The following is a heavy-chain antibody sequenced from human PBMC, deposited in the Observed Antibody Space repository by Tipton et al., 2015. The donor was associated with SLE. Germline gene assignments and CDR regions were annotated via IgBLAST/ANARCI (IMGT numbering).Heavy chain of an antibody. CDR3: ARDQGSWIWLQSRGAFDI. CDR1: GGSISSHY. CDR2: IYYSGST. V-gene: IGHV4-59*11. D-gene: IGHD5-24*01. Sequence: TLSLTCTVSGGSISSHYWSWIRPPPGKGLEWIGYIYYSGSTNYNPSLKSRVTISVDKSKNQFSLKLSSVTAADTAVYYCARDQGSWIWLQSRGAFDIWGQGTMVTVSS. J-gene: IGHJ3*02.